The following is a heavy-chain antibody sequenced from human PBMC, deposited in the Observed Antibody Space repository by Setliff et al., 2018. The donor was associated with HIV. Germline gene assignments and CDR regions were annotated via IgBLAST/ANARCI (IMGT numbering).Heavy chain of an antibody. J-gene: IGHJ5*02. D-gene: IGHD3-10*01. CDR2: ISTYSNYI. CDR3: ARSVRGFGEFRSSLDP. CDR1: GFTFTSYT. V-gene: IGHV3-21*01. Sequence: GGSLRLSCAASGFTFTSYTMAWVRQAPGKGLEWVSSISTYSNYIYYADSLRGRFTVSRDNAKKSVYLQMNSLRAEDTAVYYCARSVRGFGEFRSSLDPWGQGTLVTVSS.